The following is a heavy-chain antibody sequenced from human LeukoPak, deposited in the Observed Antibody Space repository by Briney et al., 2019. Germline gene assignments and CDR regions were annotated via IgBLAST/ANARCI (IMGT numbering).Heavy chain of an antibody. CDR2: IIPIFGTA. J-gene: IGHJ6*04. Sequence: SVKVSCKASGGTFSSYAISWVRQAPGQGLEWMGGIIPIFGTANYAQKFQGGVTITADESTSTAYMELSSLRSEDTAVYYCARDLRDIVVVPAASHYYYYGMDVWGKGTTVTVSS. V-gene: IGHV1-69*01. D-gene: IGHD2-2*01. CDR3: ARDLRDIVVVPAASHYYYYGMDV. CDR1: GGTFSSYA.